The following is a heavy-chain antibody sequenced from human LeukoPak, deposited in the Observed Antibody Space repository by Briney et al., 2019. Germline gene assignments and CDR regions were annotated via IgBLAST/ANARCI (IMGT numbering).Heavy chain of an antibody. CDR2: ISGSGGST. CDR1: GFTFSSYA. V-gene: IGHV3-23*01. Sequence: PGGSLRLSCAASGFTFSSYAMSWVRQAPGEGLEWGSAISGSGGSTYYADYVKGRFTIYRDNSKTTLYLQMHSLRAEDTAVYYCAKAGYSSSWYDPFPFDYWGQGTLVTVSS. D-gene: IGHD6-13*01. J-gene: IGHJ4*02. CDR3: AKAGYSSSWYDPFPFDY.